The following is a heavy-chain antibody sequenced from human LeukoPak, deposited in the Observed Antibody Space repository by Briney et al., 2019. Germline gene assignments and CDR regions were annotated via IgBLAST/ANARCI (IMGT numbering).Heavy chain of an antibody. J-gene: IGHJ4*02. CDR3: ARAFSSFWSIDY. CDR2: INWNGGSA. Sequence: GGSLRLSCAASGFTFDDYGMSWVRQAPGKGLEWVSGINWNGGSAGYADSVKGRFTISRDNAKNSLYLQMNSLRAERTALYYCARAFSSFWSIDYWGQGTLVTVSS. CDR1: GFTFDDYG. D-gene: IGHD6-13*01. V-gene: IGHV3-20*04.